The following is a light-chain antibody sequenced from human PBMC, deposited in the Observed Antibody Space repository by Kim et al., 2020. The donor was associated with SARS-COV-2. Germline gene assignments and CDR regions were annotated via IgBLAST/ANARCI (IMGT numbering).Light chain of an antibody. CDR2: DVS. CDR1: SSDIGGYNY. Sequence: QAVTISCAGTSSDIGGYNYVSGYQQHPNKAPKLMFYDVSERHSGVPDRFSGSKSSNTDSLTISDLQGEDEATYYCCSYAGRYSWRVFGTGTMVTVL. J-gene: IGLJ1*01. CDR3: CSYAGRYSWRV. V-gene: IGLV2-11*01.